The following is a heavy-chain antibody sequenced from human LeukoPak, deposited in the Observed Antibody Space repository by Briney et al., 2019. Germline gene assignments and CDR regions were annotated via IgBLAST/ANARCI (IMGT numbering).Heavy chain of an antibody. D-gene: IGHD2-2*01. V-gene: IGHV3-23*01. J-gene: IGHJ5*02. CDR1: GFTFSSYA. CDR2: ISGSGGST. Sequence: PGRSLRLSCAASGFTFSSYAMSWVRQAPGKGLEWVSAISGSGGSTYYADSVKGRFTVSRDNSKNTLYLQMNSLRAEDTAVYYCAKDGSSTSFNWFDPWGQGTLVTVSS. CDR3: AKDGSSTSFNWFDP.